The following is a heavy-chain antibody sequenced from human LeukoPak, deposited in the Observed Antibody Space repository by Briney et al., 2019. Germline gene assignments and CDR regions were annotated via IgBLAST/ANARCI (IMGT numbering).Heavy chain of an antibody. J-gene: IGHJ4*02. D-gene: IGHD3-10*01. CDR3: VKDRTGTYTLDY. CDR2: ISDDGSRQ. Sequence: GRSLILSCAATGFTFSNYAIHWGRQAPGKGLEWVAFISDDGSRQHYADSVKGRFTISRDNSKNTLNLQMNSLRAEDTAVYYCVKDRTGTYTLDYWGQGTLVTVSS. CDR1: GFTFSNYA. V-gene: IGHV3-30-3*01.